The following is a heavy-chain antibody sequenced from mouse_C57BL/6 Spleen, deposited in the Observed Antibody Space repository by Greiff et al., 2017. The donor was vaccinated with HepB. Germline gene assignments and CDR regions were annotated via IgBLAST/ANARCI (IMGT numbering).Heavy chain of an antibody. J-gene: IGHJ4*01. CDR3: ARSDYLYAMDY. CDR1: GYTFTNYW. V-gene: IGHV1-63*01. D-gene: IGHD2-4*01. CDR2: IYPGGGYT. Sequence: QVQLKQSGAELVRPGTSVKMSCKASGYTFTNYWIGWAKQRPGHGLEWIGDIYPGGGYTNYNEKFKGKATLTADKSSSTAYMQFSSLTSEDSAIYYCARSDYLYAMDYWGQGTSVTVSS.